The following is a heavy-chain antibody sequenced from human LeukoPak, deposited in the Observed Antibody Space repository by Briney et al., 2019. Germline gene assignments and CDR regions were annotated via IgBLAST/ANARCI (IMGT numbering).Heavy chain of an antibody. D-gene: IGHD2-15*01. J-gene: IGHJ6*02. Sequence: SETLSLTCTVSGGSISSYYWSWIRQPAGKGLEWIGRIYTSGSTNYNPSLKSRVTMSVDTSKNQFSLKLSSVTAADTAVYYCARVGRETPDYYYYGMGVWGQGTTVTVSS. CDR1: GGSISSYY. CDR2: IYTSGST. CDR3: ARVGRETPDYYYYGMGV. V-gene: IGHV4-4*07.